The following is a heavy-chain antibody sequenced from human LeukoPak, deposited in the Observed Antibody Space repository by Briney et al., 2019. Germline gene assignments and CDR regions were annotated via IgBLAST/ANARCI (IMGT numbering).Heavy chain of an antibody. Sequence: GESLQISCKGSGYSFTSYWIGWVRQMPEKGLEWMGIIYPGDSDTRYSPSFQGQVTISADKSISTAYLQWSSLKASDTAMYYCARRYSSSWYLDDYYFDYWGQGTLVTVSS. V-gene: IGHV5-51*01. CDR1: GYSFTSYW. D-gene: IGHD6-13*01. J-gene: IGHJ4*02. CDR2: IYPGDSDT. CDR3: ARRYSSSWYLDDYYFDY.